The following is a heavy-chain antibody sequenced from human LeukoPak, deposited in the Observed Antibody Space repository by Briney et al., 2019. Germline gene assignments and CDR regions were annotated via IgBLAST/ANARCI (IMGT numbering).Heavy chain of an antibody. CDR2: INPNSGNT. Sequence: ASVKVSCKASGYTFTGYYMHWVRQAPGQGLEWMGWINPNSGNTNYAQKLQGRVTMTTDTSTSTAYMELRSLRSDDTAVYYCARGNGYSYGYDYWGQGTLVTVSS. V-gene: IGHV1-18*04. D-gene: IGHD5-18*01. J-gene: IGHJ4*02. CDR1: GYTFTGYY. CDR3: ARGNGYSYGYDY.